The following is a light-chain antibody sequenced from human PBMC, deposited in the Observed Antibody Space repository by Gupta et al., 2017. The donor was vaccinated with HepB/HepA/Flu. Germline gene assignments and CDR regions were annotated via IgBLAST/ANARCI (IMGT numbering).Light chain of an antibody. V-gene: IGKV1-16*01. CDR1: HDITNL. CDR2: GAS. CDR3: QQYQTRPPT. J-gene: IGKJ5*01. Sequence: IQMPQSPSSLSASVGNRVTITCRASHDITNLLAWFQQKAGKAPKSLIYGASNLQGGVPSRFSGSGSGTQFTLTISNLQPEDFATYYCQQYQTRPPTLGQGTRLELK.